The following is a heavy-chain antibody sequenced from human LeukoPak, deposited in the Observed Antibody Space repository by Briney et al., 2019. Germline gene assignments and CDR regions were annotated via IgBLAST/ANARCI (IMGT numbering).Heavy chain of an antibody. D-gene: IGHD2-21*02. CDR2: ISSSGSTI. J-gene: IGHJ5*02. V-gene: IGHV3-48*01. CDR3: TKRAFDCGDDCYHWFEP. CDR1: GFTFSSYA. Sequence: GGSLRLSCAASGFTFSSYAMHWVRQAPGKGLEWVSYISSSGSTIYYADSVKGRFTISRDNSKNTLFLQMNSLRTEDTAVYYCTKRAFDCGDDCYHWFEPWGQGTLVTVSS.